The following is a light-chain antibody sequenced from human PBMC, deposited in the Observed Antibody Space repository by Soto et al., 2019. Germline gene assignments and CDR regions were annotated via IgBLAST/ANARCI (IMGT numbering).Light chain of an antibody. CDR1: QSVSSIY. CDR3: QQYGSSPPLT. Sequence: EIVLTQSPGTLSLSPGERATLSCRASQSVSSIYLAWYQQKPGQAPRLLIYDASSRATGIPDRFSGSGSETDFTLSISRLEPEDFAVYYCQQYGSSPPLTFGGGTKVEIK. CDR2: DAS. J-gene: IGKJ4*01. V-gene: IGKV3-20*01.